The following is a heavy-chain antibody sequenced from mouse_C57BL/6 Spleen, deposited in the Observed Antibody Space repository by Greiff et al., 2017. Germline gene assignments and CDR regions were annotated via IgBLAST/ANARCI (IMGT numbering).Heavy chain of an antibody. D-gene: IGHD1-1*01. CDR1: GFTFSSYA. CDR2: ISDGGSYT. CDR3: ATYGSSYGWYFDV. V-gene: IGHV5-4*01. Sequence: EVQLVESGGGLVKPGGSLKLSCAASGFTFSSYAMSWVRQTPEKRLEWVATISDGGSYTYYPDNVKGRFTISRDNAKNNLYLQMSHLKSEDTAMYYCATYGSSYGWYFDVWGTGTTVTVAS. J-gene: IGHJ1*03.